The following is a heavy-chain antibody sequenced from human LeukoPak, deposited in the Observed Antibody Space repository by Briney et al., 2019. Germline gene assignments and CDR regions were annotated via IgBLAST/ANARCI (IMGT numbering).Heavy chain of an antibody. V-gene: IGHV3-48*03. CDR3: AKDYRYCTSTSCYGDDAFDI. D-gene: IGHD2-2*01. Sequence: GGSLRLSCAASGFTSSSYEMNWVRQAPGKGLEWVSYISSSGSTIYYADSVKGRFTISRDNSKNTLYLQMNSLRAEDTAVYYCAKDYRYCTSTSCYGDDAFDIWGQGTMVSVSS. J-gene: IGHJ3*02. CDR2: ISSSGSTI. CDR1: GFTSSSYE.